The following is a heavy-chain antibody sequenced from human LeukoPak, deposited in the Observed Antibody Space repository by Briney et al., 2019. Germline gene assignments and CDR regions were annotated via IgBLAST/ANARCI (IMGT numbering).Heavy chain of an antibody. CDR2: INPNSGGT. CDR1: GYTFTGYY. J-gene: IGHJ6*03. Sequence: ASVKVSCKASGYTFTGYYMHWVRQAPGQGLEWMGWINPNSGGTNYAQKLQGRVTMTRDTSISTAYMELSRLRSDDTAVYYCAREYSSSSANYYYYMDVWGKGTTVTVSS. D-gene: IGHD6-6*01. CDR3: AREYSSSSANYYYYMDV. V-gene: IGHV1-2*02.